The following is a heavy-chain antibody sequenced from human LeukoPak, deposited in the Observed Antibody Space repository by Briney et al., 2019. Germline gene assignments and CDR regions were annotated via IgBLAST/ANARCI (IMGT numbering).Heavy chain of an antibody. D-gene: IGHD6-19*01. CDR2: INHDGSST. J-gene: IGHJ4*02. Sequence: PGGSLRLSCAASGFTLRSYWMHWVRQAPGKGLVWVSRINHDGSSTNYADSVKGRFTISRDNAKNTLYLQMNSLRAEDTAVYYCARDPPDSYSSGWLDYWGQGTLVTVSS. V-gene: IGHV3-74*01. CDR1: GFTLRSYW. CDR3: ARDPPDSYSSGWLDY.